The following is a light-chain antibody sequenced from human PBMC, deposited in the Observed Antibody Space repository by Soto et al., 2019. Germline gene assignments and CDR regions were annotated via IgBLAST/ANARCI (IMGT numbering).Light chain of an antibody. V-gene: IGLV1-44*01. J-gene: IGLJ3*02. CDR3: AAWDARLDGVV. CDR2: SNN. CDR1: SSNIGANT. Sequence: QSVLTQPPSASGTPGQTVTISCSGSSSNIGANTVHWFQHLPGTAPKLLIYSNNQRPSGVPDRFSGSKSGTSVSRAISGLQSEDEADYYCAAWDARLDGVVFGGGTKLTVL.